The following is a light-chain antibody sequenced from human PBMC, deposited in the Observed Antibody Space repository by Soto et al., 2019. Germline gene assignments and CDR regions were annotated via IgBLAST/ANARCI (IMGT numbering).Light chain of an antibody. CDR3: QQYASYRM. CDR2: DAS. V-gene: IGKV1-5*01. Sequence: DIQMTQSPSTLSASVGDRVTITCRASQSISSWLAWYQQKPGKAPKLLIYDASSLESGVPSRFSGSGSGTEFTLTISSLQADDVATYYCQQYASYRMFGQGTKVEVK. J-gene: IGKJ1*01. CDR1: QSISSW.